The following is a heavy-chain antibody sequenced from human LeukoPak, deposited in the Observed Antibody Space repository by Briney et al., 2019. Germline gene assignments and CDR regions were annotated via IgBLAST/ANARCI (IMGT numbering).Heavy chain of an antibody. Sequence: ASVKVSCKASGGTLSSYAISWVRQAPGQGREWMGGIIPIFGTTNYTQKLQGRVSITAEQSTSTPCIELSTLRSEDKVVYYCARGSGIWGQGTMVTVSS. CDR3: ARGSGI. J-gene: IGHJ3*02. CDR1: GGTLSSYA. V-gene: IGHV1-69*13. CDR2: IIPIFGTT.